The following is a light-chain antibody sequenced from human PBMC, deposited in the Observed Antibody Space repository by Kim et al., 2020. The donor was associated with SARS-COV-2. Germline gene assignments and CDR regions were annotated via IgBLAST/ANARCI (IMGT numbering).Light chain of an antibody. CDR1: QSINSY. J-gene: IGKJ4*01. CDR2: SAS. Sequence: ASVEDRVTINCRASQSINSYLNWDQQKTGKAPNLLIYSASRLQSGVPSRFGGSGSGTDFTLTISNLQPEDFATYYCQQSYSTPLTFGGGTKVDIK. V-gene: IGKV1-39*01. CDR3: QQSYSTPLT.